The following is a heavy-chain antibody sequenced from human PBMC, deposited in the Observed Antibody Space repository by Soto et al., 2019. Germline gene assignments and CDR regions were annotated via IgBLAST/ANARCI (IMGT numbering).Heavy chain of an antibody. J-gene: IGHJ5*02. Sequence: SGPTLVNPTQTLTLTCTFSGFSLSTSGVGVGWIRQPPGKALEWLALIYWDDDKRYSPSLKSRLTITKDTSKNQVVLTMTNMDPVDTATYYCAHSLDIPVPRWFDPWGQGTLVTVSS. CDR3: AHSLDIPVPRWFDP. CDR2: IYWDDDK. V-gene: IGHV2-5*02. CDR1: GFSLSTSGVG. D-gene: IGHD3-9*01.